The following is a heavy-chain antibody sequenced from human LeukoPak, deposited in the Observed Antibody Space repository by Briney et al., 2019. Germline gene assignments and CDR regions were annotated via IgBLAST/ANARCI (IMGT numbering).Heavy chain of an antibody. D-gene: IGHD2-8*01. V-gene: IGHV4-61*08. J-gene: IGHJ4*02. Sequence: SETLSLTCTVSGGSLSSGGYYWSWIRQHPGKGLEWIGYIYYSGSTNYNPSLKSRVTISADTSKNQFSLKVSSVTAADTAVYYCARGGVMLDYWGQGTLVTVSS. CDR1: GGSLSSGGYY. CDR2: IYYSGST. CDR3: ARGGVMLDY.